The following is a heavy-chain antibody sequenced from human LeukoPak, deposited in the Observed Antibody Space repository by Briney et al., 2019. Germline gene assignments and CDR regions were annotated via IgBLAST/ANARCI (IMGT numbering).Heavy chain of an antibody. CDR2: ILYDGSKK. Sequence: SGGSLRLSCAASGFTFSSYDMHWVRQAPGKGLEWVAVILYDGSKKDYADSVKGRFTISRDNSKNTMYLQMNSLRVEDTAVYYCARERWGDAFDIWGQGTMVTVSS. CDR1: GFTFSSYD. J-gene: IGHJ3*02. CDR3: ARERWGDAFDI. V-gene: IGHV3-30*03. D-gene: IGHD3-16*01.